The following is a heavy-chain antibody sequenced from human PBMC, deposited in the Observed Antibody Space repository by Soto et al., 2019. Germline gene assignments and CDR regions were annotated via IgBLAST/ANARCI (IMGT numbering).Heavy chain of an antibody. CDR2: IYYSGST. Sequence: TSETLSLTCTVSGGSISSGGYYWSWIRQHPGKGLEWIGYIYYSGSTYYNPSLKSRVTISVDTSKNQFSLKLSSVTAADTAVYYCARVDQWLGNWFDPWGQGTLVTVSS. D-gene: IGHD6-19*01. CDR1: GGSISSGGYY. CDR3: ARVDQWLGNWFDP. V-gene: IGHV4-31*03. J-gene: IGHJ5*02.